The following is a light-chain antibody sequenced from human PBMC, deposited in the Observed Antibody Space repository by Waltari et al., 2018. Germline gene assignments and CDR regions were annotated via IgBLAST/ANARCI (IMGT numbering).Light chain of an antibody. CDR3: QQYDSIVLT. CDR2: GAS. CDR1: QSVSNNF. V-gene: IGKV3-20*01. J-gene: IGKJ4*01. Sequence: EIVLTQSPGTLSLSPGERATLSCRASQSVSNNFLNWYQQKPDQAPRLLIDGASSRATGIPDRFSGSGSGTDFTLTISRLEPEDFAVYYCQQYDSIVLTFGGGTKVEI.